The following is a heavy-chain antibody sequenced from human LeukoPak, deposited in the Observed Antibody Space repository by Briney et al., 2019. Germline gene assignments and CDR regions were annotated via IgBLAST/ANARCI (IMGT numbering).Heavy chain of an antibody. J-gene: IGHJ4*02. V-gene: IGHV4-34*01. CDR3: ARGLRLIRNFDY. D-gene: IGHD2/OR15-2a*01. CDR2: INHSGST. Sequence: SETLSLTCAAYGGSFSGYYWSWIRQPPGKGLEWIGEINHSGSTNYNPSLKSRVTISVDTSKNQFSLKLSSVTAADTAVYYCARGLRLIRNFDYWGQGTLVTVSS. CDR1: GGSFSGYY.